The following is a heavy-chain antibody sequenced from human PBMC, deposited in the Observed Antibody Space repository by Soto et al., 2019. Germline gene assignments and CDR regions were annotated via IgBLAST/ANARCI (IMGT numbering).Heavy chain of an antibody. J-gene: IGHJ4*02. CDR3: SRRRYSFGTRGYDSFDH. Sequence: SETLSLTCTVSGDFISNTTYYWAWVRQAPGKGLEWVGSIYFSGSGNSHYNPSLKSRVSISVDTSKNQFSLKLASVTAAATAVYSGSRRRYSFGTRGYDSFDHWGQGTLVPVYS. D-gene: IGHD3-16*01. CDR2: IYFSGSGNS. CDR1: GDFISNTTYY. V-gene: IGHV4-39*01.